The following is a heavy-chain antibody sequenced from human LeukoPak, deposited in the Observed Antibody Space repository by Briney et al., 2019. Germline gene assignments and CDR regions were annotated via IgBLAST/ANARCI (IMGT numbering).Heavy chain of an antibody. D-gene: IGHD4-17*01. V-gene: IGHV1-18*01. J-gene: IGHJ6*03. Sequence: ASVKVSCKASGYTFTSYGISWVRQAPGQGLEWMGWISAYNGNTNYAQKLQGRVTMTTDTSTSTAYMELRSLRSDDTAVYYCARVEWSHDYGDYAKHYYYYMDVWGKGTTVTVSS. CDR1: GYTFTSYG. CDR2: ISAYNGNT. CDR3: ARVEWSHDYGDYAKHYYYYMDV.